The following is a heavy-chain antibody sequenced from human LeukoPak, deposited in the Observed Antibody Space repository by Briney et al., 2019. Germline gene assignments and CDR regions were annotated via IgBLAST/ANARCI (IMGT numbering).Heavy chain of an antibody. CDR2: INPNGGST. CDR3: ARDNSVEDTAWWFDP. D-gene: IGHD4-23*01. Sequence: ASVKVSCKASGYTFTSYYMHWVRQAPGQGLEWMGIINPNGGSTSYAKKFQGRVTMTRDMSTSTDYMELSSLRSEDTAVYYCARDNSVEDTAWWFDPWGQGTLVTVSS. V-gene: IGHV1-46*01. J-gene: IGHJ5*02. CDR1: GYTFTSYY.